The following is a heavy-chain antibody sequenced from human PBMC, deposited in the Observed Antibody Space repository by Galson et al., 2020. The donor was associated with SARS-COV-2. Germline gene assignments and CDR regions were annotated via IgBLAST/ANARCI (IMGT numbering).Heavy chain of an antibody. D-gene: IGHD2-21*01. CDR2: ISYDGSNK. J-gene: IGHJ5*02. V-gene: IGHV3-30-3*01. CDR3: AREAGGGDGWFDP. CDR1: GFTSRSSA. Sequence: GGSLRLSCAASGFTSRSSAMPWARQAPGKGLESVAVISYDGSNKYYADSVKGRFTISRDNSKNTLYLQMNSLRAEDKAVYYCAREAGGGDGWFDPWGQGTLVTVSS.